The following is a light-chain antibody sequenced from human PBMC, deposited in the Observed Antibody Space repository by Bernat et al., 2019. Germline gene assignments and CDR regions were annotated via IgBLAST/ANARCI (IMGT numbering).Light chain of an antibody. CDR2: QDK. CDR3: QTLDSKTYV. Sequence: SFVLTQPPSVSVSPGQTATIACSGTNFENKYVCWYQQKTGQAPVLIIYQDKRRPSGIPGRFSGSSSGNTATLTIGGTQPVDEADYYCQTLDSKTYVFGTGTKVSVL. V-gene: IGLV3-1*01. CDR1: NFENKY. J-gene: IGLJ1*01.